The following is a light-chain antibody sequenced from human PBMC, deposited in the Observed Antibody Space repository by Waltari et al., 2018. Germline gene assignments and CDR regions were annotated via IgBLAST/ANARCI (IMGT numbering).Light chain of an antibody. J-gene: IGLJ2*01. CDR3: SSKTSSSTVL. V-gene: IGLV2-14*03. Sequence: QSALTQPASVSGSPGQSITISCTGTSSDVGGYDCGYCYQHHRDRVPKLLIFDVSHRPSGASDRCAGSKSGNTAYLTIAGLQAEDEADYYCSSKTSSSTVLFGGGTKLTVL. CDR1: SSDVGGYDC. CDR2: DVS.